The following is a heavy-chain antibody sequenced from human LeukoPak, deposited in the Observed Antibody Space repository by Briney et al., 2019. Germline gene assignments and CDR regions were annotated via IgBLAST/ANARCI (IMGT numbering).Heavy chain of an antibody. Sequence: SQTLSLTCTVSGGSISSGGYYWSWIRQPPGKGLEWIGEINHSGSTNYNPSLKSRVTISVDTSKNQFSLKLSSVTAADTAVYYCARQYSSSWYRAGYFDYWGQGTLVTVSS. CDR2: INHSGST. CDR3: ARQYSSSWYRAGYFDY. CDR1: GGSISSGGYY. D-gene: IGHD6-13*01. J-gene: IGHJ4*02. V-gene: IGHV4-30-2*01.